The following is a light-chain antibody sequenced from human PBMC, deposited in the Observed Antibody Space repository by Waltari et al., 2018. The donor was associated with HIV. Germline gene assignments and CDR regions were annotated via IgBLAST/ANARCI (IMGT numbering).Light chain of an antibody. Sequence: DIVMNQSPAPLAVSLGERATINCKSSQTVLYSSNNKNYLAWYQQKPGQPPKLLIYWASTRESGVPDRFSGSGSGTDFTLTISSLQAEDVAVYYCQQYYSTPPTFGQGTRLEIK. CDR3: QQYYSTPPT. CDR1: QTVLYSSNNKNY. CDR2: WAS. J-gene: IGKJ5*01. V-gene: IGKV4-1*01.